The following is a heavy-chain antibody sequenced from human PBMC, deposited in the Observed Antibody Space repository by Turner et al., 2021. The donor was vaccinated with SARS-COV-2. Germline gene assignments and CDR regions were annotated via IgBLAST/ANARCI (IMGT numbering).Heavy chain of an antibody. Sequence: QVQLVESGGGVVQPGRSLRLSCAASGFTFISYGMHWVRQAPGKGLEGVAFIWYDGSNRYYADSVKGRFTISRDNSKNTLSLQMNSLRAEDTAVYYCARPIPSYSSGWYGCYFDYWGQGTLVTVSS. D-gene: IGHD6-19*01. V-gene: IGHV3-33*01. CDR1: GFTFISYG. CDR2: IWYDGSNR. J-gene: IGHJ4*02. CDR3: ARPIPSYSSGWYGCYFDY.